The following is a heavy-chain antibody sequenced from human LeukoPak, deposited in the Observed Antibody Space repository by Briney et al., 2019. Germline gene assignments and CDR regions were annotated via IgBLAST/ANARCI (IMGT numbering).Heavy chain of an antibody. V-gene: IGHV5-51*01. CDR2: IYPGDSDT. Sequence: GEAPKISCKGAGSRFTSYWIGWVRQMPGKGLEGMGIIYPGDSDTRYSPSFQGQVTISADKSISTAYLQWSSLKASDTAMYYCARLPGYCSSTSCSSDAFDIWGQGTMVTVSS. J-gene: IGHJ3*02. D-gene: IGHD2-2*01. CDR1: GSRFTSYW. CDR3: ARLPGYCSSTSCSSDAFDI.